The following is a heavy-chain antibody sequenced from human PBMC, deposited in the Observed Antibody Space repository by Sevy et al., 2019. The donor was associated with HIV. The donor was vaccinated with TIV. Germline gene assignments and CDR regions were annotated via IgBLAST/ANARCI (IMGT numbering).Heavy chain of an antibody. D-gene: IGHD3-10*01. CDR2: ISYDGSNK. V-gene: IGHV3-30*18. J-gene: IGHJ6*02. CDR1: GFTFSSYG. Sequence: GGSLRLSCAASGFTFSSYGMHWVRQAPGKGLEWVAVISYDGSNKYYADSVKGRFTISRDNSKNTLYLQMNSRRDEDTAVYYCAKDEGTMVRGVQLVVTAIPRGGGMDVWGQGTTVTVSS. CDR3: AKDEGTMVRGVQLVVTAIPRGGGMDV.